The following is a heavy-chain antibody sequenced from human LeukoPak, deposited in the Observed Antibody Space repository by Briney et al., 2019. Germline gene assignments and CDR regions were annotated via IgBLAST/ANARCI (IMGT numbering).Heavy chain of an antibody. V-gene: IGHV3-7*01. D-gene: IGHD7-27*01. J-gene: IGHJ6*03. CDR2: IKQDGSEK. Sequence: GRSLRLSCAASGCTFSSYWMRWVRQAPGKGLEWVANIKQDGSEKYYVDSAKGRFTISRDNAENSLYLQMNSLRAEDTAVYYCARALGDYYYYYMDVWGKGTTVTVSS. CDR1: GCTFSSYW. CDR3: ARALGDYYYYYMDV.